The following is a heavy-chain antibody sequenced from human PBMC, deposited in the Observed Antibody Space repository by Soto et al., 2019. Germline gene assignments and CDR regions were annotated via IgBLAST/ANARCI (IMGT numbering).Heavy chain of an antibody. CDR2: IYYSGST. D-gene: IGHD3-10*01. J-gene: IGHJ6*02. V-gene: IGHV4-59*01. CDR1: GGSISSYY. CDR3: ARGYGSGSYYIAFYYYGMDV. Sequence: SETLSLTCTASGGSISSYYWSWIRQPPGKGLEWIGYIYYSGSTNYNPSLKSRVTISVDTSKNQFSLKLSSVTAADTAVYYCARGYGSGSYYIAFYYYGMDVWGQGTTVTVSS.